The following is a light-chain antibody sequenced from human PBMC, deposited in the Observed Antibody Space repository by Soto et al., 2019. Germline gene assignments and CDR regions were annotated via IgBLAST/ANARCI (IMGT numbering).Light chain of an antibody. Sequence: EIVMMQSPATLSVSPGERATLSCRASQSVSSNLAWYQQKPGQAPRLLIYDASTRATGIPARFSGSGSGTEFTLTISSLQSEDFAVYYCQQYNNWPPLTFGGGTKVDIK. J-gene: IGKJ4*01. CDR1: QSVSSN. CDR2: DAS. CDR3: QQYNNWPPLT. V-gene: IGKV3-15*01.